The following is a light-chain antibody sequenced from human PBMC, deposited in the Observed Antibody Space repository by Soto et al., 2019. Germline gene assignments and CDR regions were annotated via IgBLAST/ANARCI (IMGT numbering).Light chain of an antibody. V-gene: IGKV3D-20*02. CDR1: QSVSTNS. CDR2: AAS. Sequence: EIVLTQSPDTLSLSPGERATLSCRASQSVSTNSLAWYQQKPGQAPRPLIYAASSRATGTPDRFSGSGSGTEFTLIISRLEPEDFGVYYCLQRSNWPLTFGGGTKVDIK. CDR3: LQRSNWPLT. J-gene: IGKJ4*01.